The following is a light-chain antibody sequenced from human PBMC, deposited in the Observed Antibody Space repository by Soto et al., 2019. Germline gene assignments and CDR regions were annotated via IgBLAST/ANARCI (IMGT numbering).Light chain of an antibody. V-gene: IGKV3-20*01. CDR1: QSVSSSY. CDR3: HQYDHSPLT. Sequence: EMALTQSPGTLSLSPGERATLSCRATQSVSSSYQAWYQQKPGQAPRLLIYGASSRATGVPDRLSGSGSGTAFTLTISRLEPEDFAVYYCHQYDHSPLTFGGGTKVEIK. CDR2: GAS. J-gene: IGKJ4*01.